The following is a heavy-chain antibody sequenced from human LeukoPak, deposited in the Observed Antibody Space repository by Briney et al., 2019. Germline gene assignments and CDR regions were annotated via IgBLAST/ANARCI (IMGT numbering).Heavy chain of an antibody. CDR3: ARQGYSGYEYSFDY. CDR1: AYRYPTYW. V-gene: IGHV5-51*01. D-gene: IGHD5-12*01. J-gene: IGHJ4*02. Sequence: LKNSSKGSAYRYPTYWFGLVRQMSGKGLEWKEIIDPNDSDTRYSPSFQGQVTMSADKSITTAYLQWSSLKASDTAMYYCARQGYSGYEYSFDYWGQGTLVTVSS. CDR2: IDPNDSDT.